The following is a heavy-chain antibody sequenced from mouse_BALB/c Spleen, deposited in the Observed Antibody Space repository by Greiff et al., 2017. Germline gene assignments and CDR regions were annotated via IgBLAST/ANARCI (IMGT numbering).Heavy chain of an antibody. D-gene: IGHD2-2*01. CDR2: IWGDGST. J-gene: IGHJ4*01. CDR1: GFSLTGYG. Sequence: VMLVESGPGLVAPSQSLSITCTVSGFSLTGYGVNWVRQPPGKGLEWLGMIWGDGSTDYNSALKSRLSISKDNSKSQVFLKMNSLQTDDTARYYCARDRNGYDGDYAMDYWGQGTSVTVSS. CDR3: ARDRNGYDGDYAMDY. V-gene: IGHV2-6-7*01.